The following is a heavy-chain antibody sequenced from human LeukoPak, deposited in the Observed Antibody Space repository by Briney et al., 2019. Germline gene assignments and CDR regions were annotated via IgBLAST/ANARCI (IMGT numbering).Heavy chain of an antibody. D-gene: IGHD6-19*01. J-gene: IGHJ5*02. CDR3: ARSLGSGPKQWLEKNWFDP. CDR2: IYYSGST. Sequence: SETLSLTCTVSGGSISSSSYYWGWIRQPPGKGLEWIGSIYYSGSTYYNPSLKSRVTISVDTSKNQFSLKLSSVTAADTAVYYCARSLGSGPKQWLEKNWFDPWGQGTLVSVSS. CDR1: GGSISSSSYY. V-gene: IGHV4-39*01.